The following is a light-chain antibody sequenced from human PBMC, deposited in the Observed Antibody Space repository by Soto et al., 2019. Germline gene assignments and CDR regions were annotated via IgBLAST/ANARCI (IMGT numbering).Light chain of an antibody. Sequence: DIQMTQSPSSLAASLGDRVTITCRASQSIRSYLNWYQQKPGKAPKLLIYAASSLQSGVPSRFSGSGSGTDFTLTISSLQPDDFETYYCQHYNSYSEAFGQGTKVDIK. CDR1: QSIRSY. CDR3: QHYNSYSEA. J-gene: IGKJ1*01. CDR2: AAS. V-gene: IGKV1-39*01.